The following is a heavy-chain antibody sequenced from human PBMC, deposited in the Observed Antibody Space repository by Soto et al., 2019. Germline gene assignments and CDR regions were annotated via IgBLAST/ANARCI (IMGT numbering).Heavy chain of an antibody. D-gene: IGHD6-19*01. J-gene: IGHJ6*02. V-gene: IGHV3-30-3*01. CDR3: ARVLGQWLVRFGMDV. CDR2: ISYDGSNK. CDR1: GFTFSSYA. Sequence: GGSLRLSCAASGFTFSSYAMHWVRQAPGKGLEWVAVISYDGSNKYYADSVKGRFTISRDNSKNTLYLQMNSLRAEDTAVYYCARVLGQWLVRFGMDVWGQGTTLTVSS.